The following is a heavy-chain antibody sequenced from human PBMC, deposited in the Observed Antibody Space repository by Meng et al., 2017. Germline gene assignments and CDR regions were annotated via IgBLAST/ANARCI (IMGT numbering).Heavy chain of an antibody. CDR1: GYNFPDYY. CDR2: INPNSGGT. D-gene: IGHD5-12*01. Sequence: ASVKVSCKPSGYNFPDYYIHWVRQAPGQGLEWMGRINPNSGGTNYAQKFQGRVTMTRDTSISTAYMELSRLRSDDTAVYYCARDRRYSGYGPNWFDPWGQGTLVTVSS. V-gene: IGHV1-2*06. CDR3: ARDRRYSGYGPNWFDP. J-gene: IGHJ5*02.